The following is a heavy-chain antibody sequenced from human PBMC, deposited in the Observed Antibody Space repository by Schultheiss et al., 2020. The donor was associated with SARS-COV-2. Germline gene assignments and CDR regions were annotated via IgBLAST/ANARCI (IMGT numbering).Heavy chain of an antibody. Sequence: GGSLRLSCAASGFTFSSYAMHWVRQAPGKGLEWVAVISYDVSNKYYADSVKGRFTISRDNSKNTLYLQMNSLRAEDTAVYYCAGGGRGWVKDAFDIWGQGTMVTVSS. D-gene: IGHD6-19*01. CDR1: GFTFSSYA. CDR3: AGGGRGWVKDAFDI. CDR2: ISYDVSNK. J-gene: IGHJ3*02. V-gene: IGHV3-30*14.